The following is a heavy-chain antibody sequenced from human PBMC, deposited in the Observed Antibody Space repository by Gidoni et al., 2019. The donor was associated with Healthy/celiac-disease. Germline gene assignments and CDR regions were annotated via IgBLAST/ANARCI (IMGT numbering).Heavy chain of an antibody. J-gene: IGHJ1*01. V-gene: IGHV3-30*18. CDR1: GFPFSSYG. CDR2: ITYDGSNK. Sequence: QVELVESGGGVVQPGRSLRLSCGDSGFPFSSYGMHWVRQVPGKGLEWVAVITYDGSNKYYADAVKGRFTISRDNSKNTLYLQMNSLRAEDSAVYYCAKASGGDGGWGQGTLVTVSS. CDR3: AKASGGDGG. D-gene: IGHD2-21*01.